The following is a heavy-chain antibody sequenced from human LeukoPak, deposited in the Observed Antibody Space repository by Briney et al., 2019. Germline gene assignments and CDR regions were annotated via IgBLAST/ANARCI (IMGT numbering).Heavy chain of an antibody. J-gene: IGHJ5*02. CDR3: ARDHPPSFMVRGVLGWFDP. D-gene: IGHD3-10*01. CDR2: IYYSGST. CDR1: GGSISSSSYY. Sequence: SETLSLTCTVSGGSISSSSYYWGWIRQPPGKGLEWIGSIYYSGSTYYNPSLKSRVTISVDTSKNQFSLKLSSVTAADTAVYYCARDHPPSFMVRGVLGWFDPWGQGTLVTVSS. V-gene: IGHV4-39*07.